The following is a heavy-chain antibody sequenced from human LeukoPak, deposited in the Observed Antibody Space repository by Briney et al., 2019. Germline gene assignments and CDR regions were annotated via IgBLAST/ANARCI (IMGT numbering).Heavy chain of an antibody. CDR3: ARGRGYLVDP. CDR1: GGSFSGYY. J-gene: IGHJ5*02. D-gene: IGHD6-13*01. V-gene: IGHV4-34*01. Sequence: PSETLSLTCAVCGGSFSGYYWSWIRQPPGKGLEWIGEINHSGSTNYNPSLKSRVTISVDTSKNQFSLKLSSVTAADTAVYYCARGRGYLVDPWGQGTLVTVSS. CDR2: INHSGST.